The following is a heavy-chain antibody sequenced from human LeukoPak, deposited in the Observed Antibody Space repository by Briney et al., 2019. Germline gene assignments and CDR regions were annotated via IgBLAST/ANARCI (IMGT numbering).Heavy chain of an antibody. D-gene: IGHD6-6*01. CDR2: IYTSGST. V-gene: IGHV4-4*09. Sequence: SETLSLTCTVSGGSISSYYWSWIRQPPGKGLEWIGYIYTSGSTNYNPSLKSRVTISVDTSKNQFSLKLSSVTAADTAVYYCARHEYSSSAMNYYYMDVWGKGTTVTVSS. CDR1: GGSISSYY. CDR3: ARHEYSSSAMNYYYMDV. J-gene: IGHJ6*03.